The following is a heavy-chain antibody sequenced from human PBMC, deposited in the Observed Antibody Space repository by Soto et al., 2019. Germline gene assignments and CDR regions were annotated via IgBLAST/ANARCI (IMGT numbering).Heavy chain of an antibody. V-gene: IGHV5-51*01. CDR2: IYPGDSDT. D-gene: IGHD2-2*01. CDR1: GYSLTSHW. Sequence: GESLKISCRVSGYSLTSHWLGWVRQLPGKGLEWMGIIYPGDSDTRISPSFRGQVTMSVDKSINTAYLEWRRLKASDTAMYYCARPGPENSFDYWGQGTLATVSS. CDR3: ARPGPENSFDY. J-gene: IGHJ4*02.